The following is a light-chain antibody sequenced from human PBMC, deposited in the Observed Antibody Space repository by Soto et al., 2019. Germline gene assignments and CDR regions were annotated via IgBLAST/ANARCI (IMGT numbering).Light chain of an antibody. J-gene: IGLJ1*01. CDR2: EVT. Sequence: QSVLTQPASVYGSLGQSITISCTGTTSDVGGYNYVSWYQQHPGKAPILMIYEVTNRPSGVPNRFSGSKSGNTASLTISGLQVEDEAEYYCGSYTGSITYVFGTGTKLTVL. CDR1: TSDVGGYNY. V-gene: IGLV2-14*01. CDR3: GSYTGSITYV.